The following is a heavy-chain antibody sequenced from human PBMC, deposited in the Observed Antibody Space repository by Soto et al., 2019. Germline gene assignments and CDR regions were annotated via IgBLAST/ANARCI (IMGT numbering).Heavy chain of an antibody. D-gene: IGHD5-18*01. CDR1: GYTFTSYG. V-gene: IGHV1-18*01. CDR2: ISAYNGNT. CDR3: ARVKYSPPYYYCYGMDV. Sequence: QVQLVQSGAEVKKPGASVKVSCKASGYTFTSYGISWVRQAPGQGLEWMGWISAYNGNTNYAQKLQSRVTMTPDTCTSTAYMELRSLRSDDTAVYYCARVKYSPPYYYCYGMDVWGQGTTVTVSS. J-gene: IGHJ6*02.